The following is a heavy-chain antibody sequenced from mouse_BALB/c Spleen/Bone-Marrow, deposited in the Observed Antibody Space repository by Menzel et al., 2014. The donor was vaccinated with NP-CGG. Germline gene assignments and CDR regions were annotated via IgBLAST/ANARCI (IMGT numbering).Heavy chain of an antibody. V-gene: IGHV1S56*01. Sequence: VQVVESGPELVKPGASVRISCKASGYTFTSYYIHWVKQRPGQGPEWIGWIYPGNVDTKYNEKFKGKATLTADKSSSTAYMQLSSLTSEDSAVYFCARGGSANWEGFAYCGQGTLVTVSA. CDR1: GYTFTSYY. J-gene: IGHJ3*01. D-gene: IGHD4-1*01. CDR2: IYPGNVDT. CDR3: ARGGSANWEGFAY.